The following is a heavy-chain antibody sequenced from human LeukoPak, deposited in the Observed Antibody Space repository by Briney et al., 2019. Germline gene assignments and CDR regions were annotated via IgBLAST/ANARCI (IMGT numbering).Heavy chain of an antibody. V-gene: IGHV5-51*01. J-gene: IGHJ4*02. D-gene: IGHD3-22*01. Sequence: GESLKISCKGSGYGFTSYWIGWVRQMPGKGLEWMGIIYPGDSDTRYSPSFQGQVTISADKSISTAYLQWSSLKASDTAMYYCARHGPNYYYDSSGDYWGQGTLVTVSS. CDR3: ARHGPNYYYDSSGDY. CDR2: IYPGDSDT. CDR1: GYGFTSYW.